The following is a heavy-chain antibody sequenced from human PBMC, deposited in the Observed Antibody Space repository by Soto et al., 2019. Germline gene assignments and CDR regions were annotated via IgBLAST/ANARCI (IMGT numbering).Heavy chain of an antibody. CDR3: ARHTPAISISDH. J-gene: IGHJ4*02. CDR2: IHYSGST. CDR1: GGSISNYY. V-gene: IGHV4-59*08. Sequence: SETLSLSCTVSGGSISNYYWSWIRQPPGKGLEWIGSIHYSGSTYYSPSLKSRVTISVDTSKNQFSLKLSSVTAADTAVYYCARHTPAISISDHWGQGTLVTVSS. D-gene: IGHD2-15*01.